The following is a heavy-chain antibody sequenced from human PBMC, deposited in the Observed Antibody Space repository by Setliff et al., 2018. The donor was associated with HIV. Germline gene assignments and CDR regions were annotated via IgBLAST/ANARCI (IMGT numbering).Heavy chain of an antibody. D-gene: IGHD1-1*01. CDR2: IHQDGSEK. CDR3: AGSRGYFVQAD. CDR1: GFTFTNYW. J-gene: IGHJ4*02. V-gene: IGHV3-7*01. Sequence: GGSLRLSCAASGFTFTNYWMNWVRQAPGKGLEWVANIHQDGSEKYYVDSVKGRFFISRDNTRNLLYLEMRSLRAEDTAVYYCAGSRGYFVQADWGQGTLVTVS.